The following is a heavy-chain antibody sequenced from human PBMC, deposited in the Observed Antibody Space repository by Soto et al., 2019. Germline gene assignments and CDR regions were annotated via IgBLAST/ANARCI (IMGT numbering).Heavy chain of an antibody. Sequence: GASVKVSCKTSGGTFSSYAISWVRQAPGQRLEWMGWIIASDDTTKYSQKFQGRVTITRDTSASTAYMELSSLRSEDTAVYYCARGITLPTPLDYWGQGTLVTVPQ. CDR3: ARGITLPTPLDY. V-gene: IGHV1-3*01. CDR2: IIASDDTT. J-gene: IGHJ4*02. CDR1: GGTFSSYA. D-gene: IGHD1-20*01.